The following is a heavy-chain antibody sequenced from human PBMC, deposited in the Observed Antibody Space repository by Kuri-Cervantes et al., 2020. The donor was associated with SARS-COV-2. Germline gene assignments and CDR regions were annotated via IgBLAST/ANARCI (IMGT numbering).Heavy chain of an antibody. Sequence: GESLKISCAASGFTFSDYYITWIRQAPGKGLEWVSAISGSGGSTYYADSVKGRFTISRDNSKNTLYLQMNSLRPEDTGTYFCSKELSTGGQGILVTVSS. J-gene: IGHJ4*02. CDR1: GFTFSDYY. CDR2: ISGSGGST. CDR3: SKELST. V-gene: IGHV3-23*01.